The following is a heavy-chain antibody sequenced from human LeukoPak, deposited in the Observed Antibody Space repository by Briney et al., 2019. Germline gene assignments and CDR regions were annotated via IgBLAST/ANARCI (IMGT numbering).Heavy chain of an antibody. CDR2: ISSSSSTI. CDR3: AREIFWSGYYSNLHFDY. CDR1: GLTFSSYS. J-gene: IGHJ4*02. V-gene: IGHV3-48*01. Sequence: GGSLRLSCAASGLTFSSYSMNWVRQAPGKGLEWVSYISSSSSTIYYADSVKGRFTISRDNAKNSLYLQMNSLRAEDTAVYYCAREIFWSGYYSNLHFDYWGQGTLVTVSS. D-gene: IGHD3-3*01.